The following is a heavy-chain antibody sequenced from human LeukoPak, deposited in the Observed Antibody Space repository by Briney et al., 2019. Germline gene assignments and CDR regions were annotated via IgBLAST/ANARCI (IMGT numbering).Heavy chain of an antibody. CDR3: VRDGEGVAISGNFWFDP. D-gene: IGHD1-26*01. J-gene: IGHJ5*02. CDR1: GFTLTNYD. Sequence: GASVKVSCKASGFTLTNYDINWVRQAPGQGLEWMGWMNPINGNTGYARKFQGRVTMTRDTSISTAYMELRSLTSEDTAIYYCVRDGEGVAISGNFWFDPWGQGTLVTVSS. CDR2: MNPINGNT. V-gene: IGHV1-8*01.